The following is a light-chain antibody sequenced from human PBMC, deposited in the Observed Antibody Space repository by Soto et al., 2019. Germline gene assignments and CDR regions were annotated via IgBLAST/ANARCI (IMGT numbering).Light chain of an antibody. J-gene: IGLJ2*01. CDR3: SSYTSSSTTV. V-gene: IGLV2-14*01. Sequence: QSALTQPASVSGSPGQSITISCTGTSSDVGGYNYVSWYQQHPGKAPKLMIYDVSNRPSGVSNRFSGSKSGNTASLTISGLQAEDEADYCCSSYTSSSTTVFGGGTKVTVL. CDR2: DVS. CDR1: SSDVGGYNY.